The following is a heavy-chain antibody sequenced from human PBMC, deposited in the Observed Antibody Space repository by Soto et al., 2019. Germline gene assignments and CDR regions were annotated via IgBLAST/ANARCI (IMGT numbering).Heavy chain of an antibody. CDR3: ARSYSSSILFDY. J-gene: IGHJ4*02. V-gene: IGHV4-59*01. D-gene: IGHD6-6*01. Sequence: WTWIRQPPGKGLEWIGYIYYTGRTDYSPSLKSRVTMSIDSSKNKFSLRLDSVTAADTAMYCCARSYSSSILFDYWGQGTLVTVSS. CDR2: IYYTGRT.